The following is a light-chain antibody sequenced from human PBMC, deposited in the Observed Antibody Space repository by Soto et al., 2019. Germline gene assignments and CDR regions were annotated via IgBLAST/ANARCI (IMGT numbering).Light chain of an antibody. V-gene: IGLV2-14*01. CDR3: SSYATGGSYV. Sequence: QSALTQPASVSGSPGQSIAISCTGTSSDVGGYNSVSWYQQHPGKAPKLLIYDVSNRPSGVSNRFSGPKSGNTASLTVSGLQAGDEADYYFSSYATGGSYVFGTGTKLTVL. J-gene: IGLJ1*01. CDR2: DVS. CDR1: SSDVGGYNS.